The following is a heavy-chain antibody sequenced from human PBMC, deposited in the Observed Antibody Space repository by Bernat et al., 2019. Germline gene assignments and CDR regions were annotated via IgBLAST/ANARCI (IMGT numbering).Heavy chain of an antibody. CDR3: AKDGSSSPYFDY. V-gene: IGHV3-23*04. D-gene: IGHD6-6*01. CDR1: GFTFGDYA. CDR2: ISGSGGST. Sequence: EVQLVESGGGLVQPGRSLRLSCTASGFTFGDYAMSWVRQAPGKGLEWVSAISGSGGSTYYADSVKGRFTISRDNSKNTLYLQMNSLRAEDTAVYYCAKDGSSSPYFDYWGQGTLVTVSS. J-gene: IGHJ4*02.